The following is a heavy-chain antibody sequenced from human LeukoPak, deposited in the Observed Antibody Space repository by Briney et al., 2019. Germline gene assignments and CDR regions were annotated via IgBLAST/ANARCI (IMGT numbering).Heavy chain of an antibody. J-gene: IGHJ3*02. D-gene: IGHD6-13*01. CDR2: ISGSDGST. CDR3: TRGNLAAGGAFDI. Sequence: GGSLRLSCTASGFTFSNYAMSWVRQAPGKGLEWVSTISGSDGSTYYADSVKGRFTTSRDNAKNTLYLQMNSLRAEDTAVYYCTRGNLAAGGAFDIWGQGTVVTVSS. V-gene: IGHV3-23*01. CDR1: GFTFSNYA.